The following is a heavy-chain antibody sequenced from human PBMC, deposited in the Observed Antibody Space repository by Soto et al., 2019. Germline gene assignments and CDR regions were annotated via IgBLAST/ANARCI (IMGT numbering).Heavy chain of an antibody. Sequence: QVQLQESGPGLVKPSETLSLTCTVSGGSISNYYWSWIRQPPGKGLEWIGYIYYSGSTNYNPSLKSRVTISVDTSKNQVSLKLNSVTAADTAVYYCARVNYGNYYYYYGMDVWGQGNTVTGSS. CDR2: IYYSGST. CDR1: GGSISNYY. D-gene: IGHD4-17*01. J-gene: IGHJ6*02. CDR3: ARVNYGNYYYYYGMDV. V-gene: IGHV4-59*01.